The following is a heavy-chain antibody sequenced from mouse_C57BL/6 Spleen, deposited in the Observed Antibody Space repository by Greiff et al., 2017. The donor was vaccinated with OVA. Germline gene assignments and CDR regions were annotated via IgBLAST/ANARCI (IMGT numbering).Heavy chain of an antibody. CDR3: ARRGGSSLNWYFDV. Sequence: QVQLQQPGAELVKPGASVKLSCKASGYTFTSYWMHWVKQRPGQGLEWIGMIHPNSGSTNYNEKFKSKATLTVDKSSSTAYMQLSSLTSEDSAVYYCARRGGSSLNWYFDVWGTGTTVTVSS. CDR2: IHPNSGST. CDR1: GYTFTSYW. V-gene: IGHV1-64*01. D-gene: IGHD1-1*01. J-gene: IGHJ1*03.